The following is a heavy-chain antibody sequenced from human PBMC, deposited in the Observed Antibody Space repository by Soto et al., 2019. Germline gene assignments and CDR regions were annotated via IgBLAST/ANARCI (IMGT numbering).Heavy chain of an antibody. V-gene: IGHV3-7*01. CDR3: ASPPFVPAAIVDI. D-gene: IGHD2-2*01. CDR1: GFTFSSYW. J-gene: IGHJ3*02. Sequence: EVQLVESGGGLVQPGGSLRLSCAASGFTFSSYWMSWVRQAPGKGLEWVANIKQDGSEKYYVDSVKGRFTISRDNAKNSLYLQMNSLRVEDTAVYYCASPPFVPAAIVDIWGQGTMVTVSS. CDR2: IKQDGSEK.